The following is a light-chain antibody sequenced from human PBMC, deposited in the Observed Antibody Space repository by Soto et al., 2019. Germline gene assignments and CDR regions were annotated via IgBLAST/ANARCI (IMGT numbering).Light chain of an antibody. CDR3: QQSYSTPWT. V-gene: IGKV1-39*01. CDR1: QSISSY. J-gene: IGKJ1*01. Sequence: DIQIKQSPSALSASVGDRVTITCRASQSISSYLNWYQQKPGKAPKLLIYAASSLQSGVPSRFSGSGSGTDFTLTISSLQPEDFATYYCQQSYSTPWTFGQGTKVDIK. CDR2: AAS.